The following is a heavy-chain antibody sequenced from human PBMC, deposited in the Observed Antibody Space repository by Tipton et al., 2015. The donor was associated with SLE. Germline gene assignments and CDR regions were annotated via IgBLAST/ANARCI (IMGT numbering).Heavy chain of an antibody. D-gene: IGHD1-14*01. CDR3: ARGTGGLFDP. Sequence: LRLSCAVYSECFSGYYWSWIRQPPGKGLEWIGEINHSGSTNYNPSLKSRVTISVDTSKNQFSLKLSSVTAADTAVYYCARGTGGLFDPWGQGTLVTVSS. CDR2: INHSGST. V-gene: IGHV4-34*01. J-gene: IGHJ5*02. CDR1: SECFSGYY.